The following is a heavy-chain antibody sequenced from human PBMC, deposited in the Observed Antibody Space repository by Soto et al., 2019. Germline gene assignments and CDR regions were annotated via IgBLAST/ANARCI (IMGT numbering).Heavy chain of an antibody. J-gene: IGHJ5*02. CDR1: GGTFSSFA. Sequence: QVQLVQSGAEVKKPGSSVKVSCKASGGTFSSFAISWVRQAPGQGLEWMGGVIPIFATTNYAQKFQGRVTVTADESTSTAYMELSSLRSEDTAVYYCARVESTYYDSSGYYWFDPWGQGTTVTVSS. V-gene: IGHV1-69*01. CDR3: ARVESTYYDSSGYYWFDP. D-gene: IGHD3-22*01. CDR2: VIPIFATT.